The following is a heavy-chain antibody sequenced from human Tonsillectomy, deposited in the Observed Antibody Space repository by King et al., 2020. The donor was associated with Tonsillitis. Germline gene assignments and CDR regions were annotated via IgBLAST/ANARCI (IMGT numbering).Heavy chain of an antibody. D-gene: IGHD1-1*01. J-gene: IGHJ4*01. CDR3: ARESGHFDY. CDR2: IWYDGSNK. Sequence: VQLVESGGGVVQPGRSLRLSCAASGFTFSSYGMHWVRQAPGKGLEWVAVIWYDGSNKYYADSVKGRFTISRENSKNTLYLQMNSLRAEDTAVYYCARESGHFDYWGHGTLVTVSS. V-gene: IGHV3-33*01. CDR1: GFTFSSYG.